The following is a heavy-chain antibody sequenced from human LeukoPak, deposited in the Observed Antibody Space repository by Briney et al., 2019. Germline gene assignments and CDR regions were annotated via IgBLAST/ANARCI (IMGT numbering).Heavy chain of an antibody. J-gene: IGHJ3*02. CDR1: GFTFSDYY. Sequence: GGSLRLSCAASGFTFSDYYMSWVRQAPGKGLEWVSVIYSGGSTYHADSVKGRFTISRDNSKNTLYLQMNSLRDEDTAVYYCARIVAGGAFDIWGQGTMVTVSS. V-gene: IGHV3-66*01. CDR2: IYSGGST. CDR3: ARIVAGGAFDI. D-gene: IGHD1-26*01.